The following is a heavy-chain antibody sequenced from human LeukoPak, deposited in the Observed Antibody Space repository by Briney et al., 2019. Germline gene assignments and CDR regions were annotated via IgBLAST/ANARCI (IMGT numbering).Heavy chain of an antibody. Sequence: ASVKVSCKASGYTFSSHGISWVRQAPGQGLEWMGWISCYDGETKYAQKFQGRVTMTTDTSTSTAYMELRSLRSDDTAVYYCARDPSNSIGRMTWFDPWGQGTLVTVS. D-gene: IGHD2/OR15-2a*01. CDR2: ISCYDGET. CDR3: ARDPSNSIGRMTWFDP. CDR1: GYTFSSHG. V-gene: IGHV1-18*01. J-gene: IGHJ5*02.